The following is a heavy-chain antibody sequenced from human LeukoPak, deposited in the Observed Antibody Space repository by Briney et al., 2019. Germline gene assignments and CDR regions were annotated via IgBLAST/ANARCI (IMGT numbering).Heavy chain of an antibody. CDR2: IYPHDSDT. CDR1: GYSFTTYW. Sequence: GESLKISCKGYGYSFTTYWIAWVRQMPGKGLEWMGIIYPHDSDTRYSPSFQGQVTMSADKSISTAYLQWSSLKASDTAMYYCARHAGTMIRGVTPNDHWGQGTLVTVSS. D-gene: IGHD3-10*01. CDR3: ARHAGTMIRGVTPNDH. V-gene: IGHV5-51*01. J-gene: IGHJ4*02.